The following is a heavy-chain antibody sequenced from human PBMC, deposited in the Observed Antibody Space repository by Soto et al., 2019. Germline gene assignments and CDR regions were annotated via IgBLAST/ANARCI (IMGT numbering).Heavy chain of an antibody. Sequence: EVQLVESGGGLVQPGGSLRLSCAASGFTFTGYWMSWVRQAPGKGLEWVANTNEDGREKFYVDSVKGRFTISRDNAKNSLDLQMNSLRAEGTAVYYCARDRGALGPWGQGTLVTVSS. D-gene: IGHD3-16*01. CDR1: GFTFTGYW. CDR2: TNEDGREK. V-gene: IGHV3-7*01. J-gene: IGHJ5*02. CDR3: ARDRGALGP.